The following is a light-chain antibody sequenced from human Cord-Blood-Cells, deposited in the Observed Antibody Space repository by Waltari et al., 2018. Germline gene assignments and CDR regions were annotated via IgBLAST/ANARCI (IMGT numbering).Light chain of an antibody. CDR3: SSYTSSSTWV. CDR1: SSDVGGYNY. J-gene: IGLJ3*02. CDR2: DVS. Sequence: QSALTQPASVSGSPGQSITISCTGTSSDVGGYNYVSWYQQHPGKAPNLMIYDVSNRPSGFSNRFSGSKSGNTASLTSSGLQAEDEADYYCSSYTSSSTWVFGGGTKLTVL. V-gene: IGLV2-14*01.